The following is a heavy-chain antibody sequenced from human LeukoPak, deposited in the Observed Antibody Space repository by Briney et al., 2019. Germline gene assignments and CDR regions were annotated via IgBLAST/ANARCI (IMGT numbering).Heavy chain of an antibody. CDR1: GFTFSSYT. V-gene: IGHV3-48*04. J-gene: IGHJ5*02. D-gene: IGHD3-9*01. Sequence: QPGGSLRLSCAASGFTFSSYTMNWVRQAPGKGREWVSYISSSSSTIYYADSVKGRFTVSRDNAKNSLYLQMNSLRAEDTAVYYCARLTRYAGDPWGQGTLVIVSS. CDR2: ISSSSSTI. CDR3: ARLTRYAGDP.